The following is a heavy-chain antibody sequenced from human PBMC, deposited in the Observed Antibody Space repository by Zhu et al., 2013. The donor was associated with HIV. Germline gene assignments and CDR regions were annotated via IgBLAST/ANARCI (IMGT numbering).Heavy chain of an antibody. J-gene: IGHJ6*02. D-gene: IGHD2-15*01. CDR3: ARHCSGGGCYLDTYYYAMDV. CDR1: GGNFSTFP. CDR2: IIPLFGSA. V-gene: IGHV1-69*06. Sequence: QVKLVQSGAEVKKPGSPVRVSCTSSGGNFSTFPISWVRQAPGQGLEWMGGIIPLFGSATYAQKFQGRVTINADKSTTTVYMEMRNLRFDDTAVYYCARHCSGGGCYLDTYYYAMDVWGQGTTVIVS.